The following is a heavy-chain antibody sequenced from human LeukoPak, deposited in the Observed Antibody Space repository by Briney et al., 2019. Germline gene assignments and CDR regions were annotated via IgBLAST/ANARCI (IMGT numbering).Heavy chain of an antibody. Sequence: PSQTLSLTCTVSGGSISSGSYYWSWIRQPAGKGLEWIGRIYTSGSTNYNPSLKSRVTISVDTSKNQFSLKLSSVTAADTAVYYCARAPIEDYYDSSGYYLVSFDYWGQGTLVTVSS. J-gene: IGHJ4*02. V-gene: IGHV4-61*02. CDR3: ARAPIEDYYDSSGYYLVSFDY. D-gene: IGHD3-22*01. CDR1: GGSISSGSYY. CDR2: IYTSGST.